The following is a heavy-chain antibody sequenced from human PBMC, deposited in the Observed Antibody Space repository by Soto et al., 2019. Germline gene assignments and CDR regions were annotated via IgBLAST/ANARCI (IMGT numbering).Heavy chain of an antibody. CDR2: IYYSGST. CDR3: ARAASYASSYYFDF. D-gene: IGHD6-6*01. CDR1: GGSVSSGSYY. V-gene: IGHV4-61*01. Sequence: SETLSLTCSVSGGSVSSGSYYWSWIRQPPGKGLEWIGFIYYSGSTSYYPSFKSRVTISLDTSRNQFSLKLNSVTAADTAVYYCARAASYASSYYFDFWGQGTLVTSPQ. J-gene: IGHJ4*02.